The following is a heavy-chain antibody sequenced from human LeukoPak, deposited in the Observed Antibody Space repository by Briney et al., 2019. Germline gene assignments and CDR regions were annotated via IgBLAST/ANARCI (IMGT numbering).Heavy chain of an antibody. CDR2: INPNSDVT. J-gene: IGHJ4*02. CDR3: ARVSDYGVGPAYY. V-gene: IGHV1-2*02. Sequence: ASVTVSCKASGYTFTGHYMHWVRQAPGQGLEWMGWINPNSDVTNYAQKFLGRVTMTRDTSISTACMELSSLRSDDTAVYYCARVSDYGVGPAYYWGQGTLVTVSS. CDR1: GYTFTGHY. D-gene: IGHD4/OR15-4a*01.